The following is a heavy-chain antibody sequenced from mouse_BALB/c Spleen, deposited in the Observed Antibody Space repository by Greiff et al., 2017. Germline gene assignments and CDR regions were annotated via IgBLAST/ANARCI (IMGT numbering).Heavy chain of an antibody. CDR2: ISSGGST. V-gene: IGHV5-6-5*01. CDR1: GFSFSSYA. Sequence: EVQVVESGGGLVKPGGSLKLSCAASGFSFSSYAMSWVRQTPEKRLEWVASISSGGSTYYPDSVKGRFTISRDNARNILYLQMSSLRSEDTAMYYCARDPSFITTVVEGFAYWGQGTLVTVSA. D-gene: IGHD1-1*01. J-gene: IGHJ3*01. CDR3: ARDPSFITTVVEGFAY.